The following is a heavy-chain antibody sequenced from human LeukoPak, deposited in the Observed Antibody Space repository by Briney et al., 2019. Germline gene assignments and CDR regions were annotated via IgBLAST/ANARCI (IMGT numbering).Heavy chain of an antibody. CDR1: GGSVSSGSYY. D-gene: IGHD3-16*01. J-gene: IGHJ4*02. V-gene: IGHV4-61*01. CDR2: IYYTGST. Sequence: SETLSLTCTVSGGSVSSGSYYWRWIRQPPGKGLEWIGYIYYTGSTKYNPSLKSRVGISVDTSKNQFSLNLSSVTAADTAVYYCARAIWGSYSIDYWGQGTLVTVSS. CDR3: ARAIWGSYSIDY.